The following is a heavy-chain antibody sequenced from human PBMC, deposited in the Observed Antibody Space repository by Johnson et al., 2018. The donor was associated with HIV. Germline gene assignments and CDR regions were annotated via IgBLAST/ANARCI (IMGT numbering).Heavy chain of an antibody. Sequence: VQLVESGGGVVQPGGSLRLSCAASGFIFSSYGMQWVRQAPGKGLEWVAFIRYDGSNGYYVDSVEGRFTISRDNSNNTLFLQMNSLRSEDTAGYDCAKAQRNYRGASDIWGQGTRVTVSS. CDR3: AKAQRNYRGASDI. D-gene: IGHD1-7*01. J-gene: IGHJ3*02. CDR2: IRYDGSNG. CDR1: GFIFSSYG. V-gene: IGHV3-30*02.